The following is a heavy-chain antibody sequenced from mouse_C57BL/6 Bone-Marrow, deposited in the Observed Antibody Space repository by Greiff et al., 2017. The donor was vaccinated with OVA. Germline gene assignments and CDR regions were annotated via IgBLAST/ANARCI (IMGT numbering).Heavy chain of an antibody. Sequence: EVQLVESGGGLVKPGGSLKLSCAASGFTFSSYTMSWVRQTPEKRLEWVATISGGGGNTYYPDSVKGRFTIPRDNAKNTLYLQMSSLRSEDTALYYCARRMVTYFDYWGQGTTLTVSS. CDR2: ISGGGGNT. D-gene: IGHD2-2*01. J-gene: IGHJ2*01. V-gene: IGHV5-9*01. CDR3: ARRMVTYFDY. CDR1: GFTFSSYT.